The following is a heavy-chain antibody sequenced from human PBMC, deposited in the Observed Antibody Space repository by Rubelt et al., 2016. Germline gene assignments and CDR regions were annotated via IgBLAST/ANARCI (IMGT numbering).Heavy chain of an antibody. CDR1: SGSITSSSHY. D-gene: IGHD3-22*01. V-gene: IGHV4-39*01. Sequence: QPQLQESGPGLVKPSETLSLTCTVSSGSITSSSHYWGWIRQPPGKGLEWIGSIHFSENTYYNPSFKSRVTITEDTSKNQSRLRLNRVRAADSAVYYCARHYTYDDSSGYWGYWGQGTLVTVSS. CDR2: IHFSENT. J-gene: IGHJ4*02. CDR3: ARHYTYDDSSGYWGY.